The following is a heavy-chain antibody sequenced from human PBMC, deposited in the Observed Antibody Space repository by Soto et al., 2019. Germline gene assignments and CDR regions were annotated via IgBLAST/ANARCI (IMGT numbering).Heavy chain of an antibody. J-gene: IGHJ6*02. D-gene: IGHD6-13*01. CDR2: ISYDGSNK. CDR1: GFTFSSYA. Sequence: GSLRLSCAASGFTFSSYAMHWVRQAPGKGLEWVAVISYDGSNKYYADSVKGRFTISRDNSKNTLYLQMNSLRAEDTAVYYCARLPARIAAAGILMDVWGQGTTVTVSS. CDR3: ARLPARIAAAGILMDV. V-gene: IGHV3-30-3*01.